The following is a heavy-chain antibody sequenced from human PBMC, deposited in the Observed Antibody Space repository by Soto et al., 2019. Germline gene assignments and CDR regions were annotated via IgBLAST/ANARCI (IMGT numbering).Heavy chain of an antibody. CDR1: GYTFTSYG. Sequence: ASVKVSCKASGYTFTSYGISWVRQAPGQGLEWMGWISAYNGNTNYAQKLQGRVTMTTDTSTSTAYMELRSLRSDNTAVYYCARVGLLIAVACRDYWGQGTLVTVSS. CDR3: ARVGLLIAVACRDY. D-gene: IGHD6-19*01. CDR2: ISAYNGNT. V-gene: IGHV1-18*01. J-gene: IGHJ4*02.